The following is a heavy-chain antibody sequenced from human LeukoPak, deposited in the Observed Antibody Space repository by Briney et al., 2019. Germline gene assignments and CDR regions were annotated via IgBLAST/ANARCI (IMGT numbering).Heavy chain of an antibody. CDR1: GYTFTSYG. CDR3: ARGPSGAFDI. CDR2: INPNGRST. Sequence: ASVKVSCKASGYTFTSYGISWVRQAPGQGLEWMGLINPNGRSTSYPQKFQGRVTMTRDTSTSTVYMELSSLRSEDTAVYYCARGPSGAFDIWGQGTMVTVSS. J-gene: IGHJ3*02. V-gene: IGHV1-46*01.